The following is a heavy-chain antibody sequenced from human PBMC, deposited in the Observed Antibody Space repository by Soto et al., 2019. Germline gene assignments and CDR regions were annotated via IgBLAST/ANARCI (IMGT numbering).Heavy chain of an antibody. V-gene: IGHV4-31*03. CDR3: AIRQGDTAMVDAFDI. D-gene: IGHD5-18*01. J-gene: IGHJ3*02. CDR2: IYYSGST. Sequence: SETLSLTCTVSGGSISSGGYYWSRLHPHAGKGLNWSGYIYYSGSTYYNPCLQIRVTISVDTSKNQFSLKLGSVTAADTAVYDCAIRQGDTAMVDAFDIWGQGTMVTVSS. CDR1: GGSISSGGYY.